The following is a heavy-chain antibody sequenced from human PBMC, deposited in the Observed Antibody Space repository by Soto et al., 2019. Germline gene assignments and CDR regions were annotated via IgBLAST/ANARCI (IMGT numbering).Heavy chain of an antibody. CDR1: GGSISSSSYY. CDR2: IYYSGST. Sequence: QLQLQESGPGLVKPSETLSLTCTVSGGSISSSSYYWGWIRQPPGKGLEWIGSIYYSGSTYYNPSLKSRVTISVDTSKNQFYLKLSSVTAADTAVYYCARSHCGGDCYPILAYYYYYGMDVWGQGTTVTVSS. D-gene: IGHD2-21*02. V-gene: IGHV4-39*01. CDR3: ARSHCGGDCYPILAYYYYYGMDV. J-gene: IGHJ6*02.